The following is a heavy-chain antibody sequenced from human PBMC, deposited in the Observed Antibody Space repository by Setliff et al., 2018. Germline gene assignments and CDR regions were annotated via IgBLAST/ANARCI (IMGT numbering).Heavy chain of an antibody. D-gene: IGHD3-10*01. CDR2: FYHSGSS. CDR3: ARAYYYASGNSHNYDMDV. Sequence: PSETLSLTCNVSGGSISSYYWTWIRQPPGKGLEWIGYFYHSGSSNYNPSLKGRVTMTSDTSRNQFFLKLTSVSAADTAIYYCARAYYYASGNSHNYDMDVWGKGTAVTVSS. CDR1: GGSISSYY. J-gene: IGHJ6*03. V-gene: IGHV4-59*12.